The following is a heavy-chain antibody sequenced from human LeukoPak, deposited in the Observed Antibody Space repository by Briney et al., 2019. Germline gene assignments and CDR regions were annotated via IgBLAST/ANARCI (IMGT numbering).Heavy chain of an antibody. Sequence: SVKVSCKASGGTFSSYTISWVRQAPGQGLEWMGRIIPILGLANYAQKFQGRVTITADKSTSTAYTELSSLRSEDTAVYYCARGRDGYNFWYDYWGQGTLVTVSS. CDR2: IIPILGLA. J-gene: IGHJ4*02. CDR1: GGTFSSYT. V-gene: IGHV1-69*02. D-gene: IGHD5-24*01. CDR3: ARGRDGYNFWYDY.